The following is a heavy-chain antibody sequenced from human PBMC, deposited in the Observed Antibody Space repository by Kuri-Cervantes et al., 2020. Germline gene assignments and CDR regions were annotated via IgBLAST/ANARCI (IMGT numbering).Heavy chain of an antibody. Sequence: ASVKVSCKASGYTFTSYYMHWVRQAPGQGFEWMGIINPSGGSTSYAQKFQGRVTMTRDTSTSTVYMELSSLRSEDTAVYYCARDRVATNERLIGFDYWGQGTLVTVSS. D-gene: IGHD5-12*01. CDR1: GYTFTSYY. J-gene: IGHJ4*02. CDR3: ARDRVATNERLIGFDY. CDR2: INPSGGST. V-gene: IGHV1-46*01.